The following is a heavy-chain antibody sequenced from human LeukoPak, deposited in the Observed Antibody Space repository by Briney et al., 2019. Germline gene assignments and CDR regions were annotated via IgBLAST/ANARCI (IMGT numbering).Heavy chain of an antibody. CDR2: IWYDGSNK. D-gene: IGHD3-10*01. Sequence: GGSLRLSCAASGLTFSSYGMHWVRQAPGKGLEWVAVIWYDGSNKYYADSVKGRFTISRDNSKNTLYLQMNSLRAEDTAVYYCARDGALWFGELFDAFDIWGQGTMVTVSS. J-gene: IGHJ3*02. CDR1: GLTFSSYG. V-gene: IGHV3-33*01. CDR3: ARDGALWFGELFDAFDI.